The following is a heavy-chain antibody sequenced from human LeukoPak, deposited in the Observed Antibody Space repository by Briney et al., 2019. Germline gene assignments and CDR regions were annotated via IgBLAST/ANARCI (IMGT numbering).Heavy chain of an antibody. CDR2: ISSSGGTI. D-gene: IGHD3-22*01. Sequence: GGSLRFSCTASGFSFSNYEMDWVRQAPGKGLEWVSYISSSGGTIFYADSVKGRFTISRDNAKNSMYLQMSSLRAEDTAVYYCARELTSDSSGYDAFHIWGQGTPVTVSS. CDR3: ARELTSDSSGYDAFHI. V-gene: IGHV3-48*03. CDR1: GFSFSNYE. J-gene: IGHJ3*02.